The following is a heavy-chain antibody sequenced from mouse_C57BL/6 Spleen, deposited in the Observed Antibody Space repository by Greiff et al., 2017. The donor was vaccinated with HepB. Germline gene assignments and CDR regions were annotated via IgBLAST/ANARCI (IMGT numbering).Heavy chain of an antibody. CDR1: GFSLTSYG. CDR2: IWGDGST. J-gene: IGHJ4*01. D-gene: IGHD2-1*01. Sequence: VQLQQSGPGLVAPSQSLSITCTVSGFSLTSYGVSWVRQPPGKGLEWLGVIWGDGSTNYHAALISRLSISKDNSKGQVFLKLNSLQTDDTATYYCAGIYYGNYDYAMDYWGQGTSVTVSS. CDR3: AGIYYGNYDYAMDY. V-gene: IGHV2-3*01.